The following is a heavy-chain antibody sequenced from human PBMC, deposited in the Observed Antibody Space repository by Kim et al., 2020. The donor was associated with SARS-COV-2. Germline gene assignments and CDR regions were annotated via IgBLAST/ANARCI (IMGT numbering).Heavy chain of an antibody. CDR3: ARETDYDFWSGYNGGYGLDV. Sequence: ASVKVSCKASGYTFTGYYMHWVRQAPGQGLEWMGWINPNSGGTNYAQKFQGRVTMTRDTSISTAYMELSRLRSDDTAVYYCARETDYDFWSGYNGGYGLDVWGQGTTVTVSS. J-gene: IGHJ6*02. D-gene: IGHD3-3*01. CDR1: GYTFTGYY. CDR2: INPNSGGT. V-gene: IGHV1-2*02.